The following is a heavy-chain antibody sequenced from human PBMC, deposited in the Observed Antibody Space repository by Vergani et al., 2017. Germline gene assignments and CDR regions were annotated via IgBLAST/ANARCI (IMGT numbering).Heavy chain of an antibody. J-gene: IGHJ3*02. Sequence: QVQLQESGPGLVKPSETLSLTCAVSGYSISSGYYWGWIRQPPGKGLEWIGSIYHSGSTYYNPSLKSRVTISVDTSKNQFSLKLSSVTAADTAVYYCAREPFLYYYGSGSYYHDAFDIWGQGTMVTVSS. D-gene: IGHD3-10*01. CDR1: GYSISSGYY. CDR2: IYHSGST. V-gene: IGHV4-38-2*02. CDR3: AREPFLYYYGSGSYYHDAFDI.